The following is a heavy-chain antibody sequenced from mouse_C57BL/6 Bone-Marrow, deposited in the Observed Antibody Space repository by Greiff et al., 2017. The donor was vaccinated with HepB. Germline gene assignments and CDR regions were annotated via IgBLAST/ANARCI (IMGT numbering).Heavy chain of an antibody. CDR1: GFSINSDCY. Sequence: VQLQQSGPSLVRPSQTLSLTCTVPGFSINSDCYWIWIRQFPGNKLEYIGYTFYSGITYYNPSLESRTYITRDTSKNQFSLKLSSVTTEDTATYYCASGSSWSYWYFDVWGTGTTVTVSS. J-gene: IGHJ1*03. V-gene: IGHV3-3*01. D-gene: IGHD1-1*01. CDR3: ASGSSWSYWYFDV. CDR2: TFYSGIT.